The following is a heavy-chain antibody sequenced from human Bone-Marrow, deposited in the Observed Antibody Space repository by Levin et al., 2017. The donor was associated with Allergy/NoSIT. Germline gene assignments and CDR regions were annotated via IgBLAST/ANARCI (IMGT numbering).Heavy chain of an antibody. CDR2: ISYDGSTK. J-gene: IGHJ3*01. CDR1: GFTFSSYG. Sequence: PGGSLRLSCAASGFTFSSYGIHWVRQAPGKGLEWMAFISYDGSTKYYADSVKGRITISRDTSQNTLFLQLNSLRLDDTGVYYCARDRIDHCAATSCYSAFDVWGPGTMVSVSS. CDR3: ARDRIDHCAATSCYSAFDV. D-gene: IGHD2-2*01. V-gene: IGHV3-30*03.